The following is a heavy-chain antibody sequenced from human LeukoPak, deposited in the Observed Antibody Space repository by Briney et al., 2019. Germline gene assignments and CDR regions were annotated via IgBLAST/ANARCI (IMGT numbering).Heavy chain of an antibody. CDR1: GFTFSSYS. D-gene: IGHD2-21*02. V-gene: IGHV3-23*01. CDR2: IGASGGDT. J-gene: IGHJ4*02. CDR3: ARGTHGDHDY. Sequence: GGSLRLSCAASGFTFSSYSMNWVRQAPGKGLEWVSAIGASGGDTYYADSVKGRFTISRDNSKNTLYLQMNSLRAEDAAVYYCARGTHGDHDYWGQGTLVTVSS.